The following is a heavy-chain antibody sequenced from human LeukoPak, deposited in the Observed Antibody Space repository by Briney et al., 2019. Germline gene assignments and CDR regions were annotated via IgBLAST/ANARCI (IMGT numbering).Heavy chain of an antibody. CDR2: IYGRGGTT. Sequence: GGSLRLSCAASGFTFSGYAMSWVRQAPGKGLEWVSGIYGRGGTTYYADSVKGRFIVSRDNSKNSLSLQMNSLRAEDTAVYYCARVVGRNWYLDLWGRGTQVTVSS. J-gene: IGHJ2*01. V-gene: IGHV3-23*01. D-gene: IGHD1-14*01. CDR3: ARVVGRNWYLDL. CDR1: GFTFSGYA.